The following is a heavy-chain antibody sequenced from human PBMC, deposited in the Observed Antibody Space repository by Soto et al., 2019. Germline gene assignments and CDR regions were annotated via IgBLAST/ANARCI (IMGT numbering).Heavy chain of an antibody. CDR2: IYYSGST. V-gene: IGHV4-30-4*01. D-gene: IGHD4-17*01. Sequence: SETLSLTCTVSGGSISSGDYYWSWIRQPPGKGLEWIGYIYYSGSTYYNPSLKSRVTISVDTSKNQFSLKLSSVTAADTAVYYCARESPSYGDTTTNWFDPWGQGTLVTVSS. J-gene: IGHJ5*02. CDR3: ARESPSYGDTTTNWFDP. CDR1: GGSISSGDYY.